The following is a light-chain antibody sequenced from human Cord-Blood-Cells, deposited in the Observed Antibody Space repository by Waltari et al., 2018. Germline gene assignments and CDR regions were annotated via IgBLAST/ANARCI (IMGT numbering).Light chain of an antibody. CDR2: GAS. V-gene: IGKV3-20*01. J-gene: IGKJ1*01. Sequence: EIVLTQSPGTLSLSPGERATLSCSASQSVNSSYLAWYQQKPGQAPRLLIYGASSRATGIPDRFSGSGSGTDFTLTISRLEPEDFAVYYCQQYGSSPWTFGQGTKVEIK. CDR1: QSVNSSY. CDR3: QQYGSSPWT.